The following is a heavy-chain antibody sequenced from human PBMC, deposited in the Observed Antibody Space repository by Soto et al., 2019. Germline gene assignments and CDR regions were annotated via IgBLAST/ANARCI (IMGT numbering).Heavy chain of an antibody. CDR1: GFSFSSYW. V-gene: IGHV3-74*01. CDR2: IKTDGSII. CDR3: ARVGQGAWYFDL. D-gene: IGHD1-26*01. J-gene: IGHJ2*01. Sequence: EVQLVESGGGLVQPGGSLRLSCAASGFSFSSYWMHWVSQALGKGLVWVSRIKTDGSIITYADSVKGRFTISRDNAKNTLYLQMNTLRAEDTAVYYCARVGQGAWYFDLWGRGTLVTVSS.